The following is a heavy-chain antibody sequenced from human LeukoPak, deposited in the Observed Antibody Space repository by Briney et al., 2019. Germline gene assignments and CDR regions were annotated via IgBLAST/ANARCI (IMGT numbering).Heavy chain of an antibody. CDR3: ARGSGTAMDNWFDP. CDR1: GGSISSYY. CDR2: IYYSGST. Sequence: LETLSLTCTVSGGSISSYYWSWIRQPPGKGLEWIGYIYYSGSTNYNPSLKSRVTISVDTSKNQFSLKLSSVTAADTAVYYCARGSGTAMDNWFDPWGQGTLVTVSS. D-gene: IGHD5-18*01. V-gene: IGHV4-59*01. J-gene: IGHJ5*02.